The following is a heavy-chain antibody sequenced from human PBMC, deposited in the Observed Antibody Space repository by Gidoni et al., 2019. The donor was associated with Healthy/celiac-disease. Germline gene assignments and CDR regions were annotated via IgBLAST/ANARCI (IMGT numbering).Heavy chain of an antibody. V-gene: IGHV3-30*01. D-gene: IGHD5-12*01. CDR2: ISYDGSNK. Sequence: SGFTFSSYAMHWVRQAPGKGLEWVAVISYDGSNKYYADSVKGRFTISRDNSKNTLYLQMNSLRAEDTAVYYCAREEDIVDTNAFDYWGQGTLVTVSS. CDR3: AREEDIVDTNAFDY. CDR1: GFTFSSYA. J-gene: IGHJ4*02.